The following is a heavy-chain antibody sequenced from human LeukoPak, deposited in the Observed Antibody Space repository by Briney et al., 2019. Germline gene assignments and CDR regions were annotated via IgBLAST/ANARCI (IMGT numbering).Heavy chain of an antibody. CDR3: ARQNDYRLDY. D-gene: IGHD5-12*01. CDR2: IDPGDSVN. CDR1: GYTFSSYW. Sequence: GESLKISCKGSGYTFSSYWIGWVRQMPGKGREWMGIIDPGDSVNSYSPSLQGQVTISVDPSIGTAYLQWSSLKASATAIYYCARQNDYRLDYWGQGTLVTVSS. V-gene: IGHV5-51*01. J-gene: IGHJ4*02.